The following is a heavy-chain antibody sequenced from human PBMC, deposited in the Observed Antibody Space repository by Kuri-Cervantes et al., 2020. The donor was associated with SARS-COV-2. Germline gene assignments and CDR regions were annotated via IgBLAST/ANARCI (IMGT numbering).Heavy chain of an antibody. D-gene: IGHD1-26*01. CDR1: GFTFSSYW. CDR3: ARPSLNTGSYFPD. J-gene: IGHJ4*02. Sequence: GESLRLSCAASGFTFSSYWMGWVRQAPGKGLEWVANIDQDGYEKYFVDSVKGRFSISRDNAKNSLFLQMNSLRAEDTAIYFCARPSLNTGSYFPDWGQGTLVTVSS. CDR2: IDQDGYEK. V-gene: IGHV3-7*03.